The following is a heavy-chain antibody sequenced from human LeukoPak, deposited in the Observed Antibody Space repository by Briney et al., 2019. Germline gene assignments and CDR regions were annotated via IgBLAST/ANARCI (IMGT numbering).Heavy chain of an antibody. D-gene: IGHD3-16*01. V-gene: IGHV3-7*01. CDR1: GFTFSSYW. J-gene: IGHJ3*02. CDR2: IKQDGSEK. CDR3: AREGVRDAFDI. Sequence: GGSLRLSCAASGFTFSSYWMSWVRQAPGKGLEWVANIKQDGSEKYYVDSVKGRFTISRDNAKNSLCLQMNSLRAEDTAVYYCAREGVRDAFDIWGQGTMVTVSS.